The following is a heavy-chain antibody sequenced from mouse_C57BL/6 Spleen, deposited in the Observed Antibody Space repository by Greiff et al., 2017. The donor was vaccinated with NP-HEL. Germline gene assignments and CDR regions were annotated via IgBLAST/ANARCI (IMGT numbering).Heavy chain of an antibody. J-gene: IGHJ3*01. CDR3: ARPGDYDEIFFAY. Sequence: EVKLMESGGGLVKPGGSLKLSCAASGFTFSDYGMHWVRQAPEKGLEWVAYISSGSSTIYYADTVKGRFTISRDNAKNTLFLQMTSLRSEDTAMYYCARPGDYDEIFFAYWGQGTLVTVSA. CDR1: GFTFSDYG. CDR2: ISSGSSTI. D-gene: IGHD2-4*01. V-gene: IGHV5-17*01.